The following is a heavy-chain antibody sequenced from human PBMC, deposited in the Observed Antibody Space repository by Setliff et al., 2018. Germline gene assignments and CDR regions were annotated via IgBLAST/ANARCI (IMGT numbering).Heavy chain of an antibody. V-gene: IGHV4-38-2*01. D-gene: IGHD2-2*01. Sequence: ASETLSLPCAVSGYSISSDYYWGWIRQPPGKGLEWIGSMYHSGSTYYNPSLKSRVTISVDTSKNQFSLKLNYVAAADTAVYYCARALGYCSRTSCYADAFDIWGQGTMVTVSS. CDR1: GYSISSDYY. CDR3: ARALGYCSRTSCYADAFDI. CDR2: MYHSGST. J-gene: IGHJ3*02.